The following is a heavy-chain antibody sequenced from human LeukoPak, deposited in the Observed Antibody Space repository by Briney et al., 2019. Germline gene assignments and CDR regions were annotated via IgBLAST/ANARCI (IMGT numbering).Heavy chain of an antibody. D-gene: IGHD3-22*01. CDR1: GFTFSDYY. V-gene: IGHV3-11*01. J-gene: IGHJ4*02. Sequence: GGSLRLSGAASGFTFSDYYMSWIRQAPGKGLEWVSYISSSGGAISYADSVKGRFTISRDNAKNSLYLQMNSLRAEDTAVYYCARVSSGYYDSSGYFDYWGQGTLVTVSS. CDR2: ISSSGGAI. CDR3: ARVSSGYYDSSGYFDY.